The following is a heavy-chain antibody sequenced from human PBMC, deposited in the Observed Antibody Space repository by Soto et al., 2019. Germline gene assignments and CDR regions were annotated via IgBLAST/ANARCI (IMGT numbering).Heavy chain of an antibody. CDR2: IEPSDSYT. V-gene: IGHV5-10-1*01. CDR3: ARVSGYPNYYGMDV. D-gene: IGHD3-22*01. CDR1: GYSFTSYW. Sequence: GESLKISCKGSGYSFTSYWITWVRQMPGKGLEWMGKIEPSDSYTNYSPSFQGHVTISADKSISTAYLQWGSLKASDTAMYYCARVSGYPNYYGMDVWGQGTTVTVSS. J-gene: IGHJ6*02.